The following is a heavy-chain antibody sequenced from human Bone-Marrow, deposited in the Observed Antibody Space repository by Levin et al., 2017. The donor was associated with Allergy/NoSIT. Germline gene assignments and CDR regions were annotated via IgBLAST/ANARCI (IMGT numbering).Heavy chain of an antibody. J-gene: IGHJ4*02. CDR1: GYSFSSYW. D-gene: IGHD2-8*01. Sequence: AASVKVSCEASGYSFSSYWIAWVRQTPGKGLEYMGMIWPGDSDTKYSPSFQGQVTISADQSRGTAFFQWNTLKAADTAVYYCARHHCTNGVCYMFDSWGQGTQVTVSS. CDR3: ARHHCTNGVCYMFDS. V-gene: IGHV5-51*01. CDR2: IWPGDSDT.